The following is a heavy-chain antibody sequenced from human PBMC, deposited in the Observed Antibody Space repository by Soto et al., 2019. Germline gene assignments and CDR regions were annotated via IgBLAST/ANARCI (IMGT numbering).Heavy chain of an antibody. J-gene: IGHJ3*02. CDR3: ARDWWERTVAFDI. CDR1: GGSVSSGSYY. V-gene: IGHV4-61*01. CDR2: IYYSGST. D-gene: IGHD1-26*01. Sequence: QVQLQESGPGLVKPSETLSLTCTVSGGSVSSGSYYWSWIRQPPGKGLEWIGYIYYSGSTNYNPSLQSRVTRSVDPSKNQFSLKLSSVTAADTAVYYCARDWWERTVAFDIWGQGTMVTVSS.